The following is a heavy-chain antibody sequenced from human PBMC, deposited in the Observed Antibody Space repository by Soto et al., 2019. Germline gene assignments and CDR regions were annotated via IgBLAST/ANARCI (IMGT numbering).Heavy chain of an antibody. D-gene: IGHD2-8*02. CDR3: AQAGIEAGGTVWHWFDP. CDR2: ISGSGGET. CDR1: GFSFSSYA. Sequence: EVQLLESGGRLAPPGGSLRLSCAASGFSFSSYAMNWVRQAPGKGLEWVSGISGSGGETYYADSVKGRFSSSRDNSKNTLYLQMNSLRSADTAVYYCAQAGIEAGGTVWHWFDPWGQGILVTVSS. J-gene: IGHJ5*02. V-gene: IGHV3-23*01.